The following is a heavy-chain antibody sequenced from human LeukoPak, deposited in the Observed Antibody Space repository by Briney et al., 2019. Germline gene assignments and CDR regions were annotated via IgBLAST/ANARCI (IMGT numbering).Heavy chain of an antibody. CDR1: GGSISSSSYY. CDR3: ARYSSSNNWFDP. J-gene: IGHJ5*02. V-gene: IGHV4-39*01. Sequence: SETLSLTCTVSGGSISSSSYYWGWIRQPPGKGLEWIGSIYYSGSTYYNPSLKSRVTISVDTSKNQFSLKLSSVTAADTAVYYCARYSSSNNWFDPWGQGTLVTVSS. D-gene: IGHD6-13*01. CDR2: IYYSGST.